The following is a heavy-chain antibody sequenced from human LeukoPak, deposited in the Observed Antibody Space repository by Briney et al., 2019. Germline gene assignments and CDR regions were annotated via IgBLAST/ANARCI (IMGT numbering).Heavy chain of an antibody. CDR2: VYHSGTT. CDR3: ARSLSTAGIDF. Sequence: KPSETLSLTCAVSGYSINTGRYWGWIRQPPGKGLERIGSVYHSGTTFYNPSLKSRLTISVDTSKNQFSLNLRSVTAADTAVYYCARSLSTAGIDFWGQGTLVTVSS. V-gene: IGHV4-38-2*01. CDR1: GYSINTGRY. D-gene: IGHD2-2*01. J-gene: IGHJ4*02.